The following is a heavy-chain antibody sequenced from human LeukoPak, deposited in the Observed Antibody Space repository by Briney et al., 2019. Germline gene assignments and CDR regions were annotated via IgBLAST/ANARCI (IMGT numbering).Heavy chain of an antibody. J-gene: IGHJ5*02. D-gene: IGHD3-10*01. CDR1: GYTFTSYA. V-gene: IGHV7-4-1*02. CDR2: INTNTGDP. Sequence: ASVKVSCKASGYTFTSYAMNWVRQAPGQGLEWMGWINTNTGDPTYAQGFTGRFVFSLDTSVSTAYLQISSLKAEDTAVYYCARGRPMVRFNWFDPWGQGTLVTVSS. CDR3: ARGRPMVRFNWFDP.